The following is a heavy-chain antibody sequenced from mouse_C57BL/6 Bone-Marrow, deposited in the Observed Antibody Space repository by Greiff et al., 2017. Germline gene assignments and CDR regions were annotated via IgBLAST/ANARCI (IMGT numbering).Heavy chain of an antibody. CDR3: DAITTVVEGGYFDV. CDR1: GYAFSSYW. J-gene: IGHJ1*03. V-gene: IGHV1-80*01. CDR2: IYPGDGDT. Sequence: QVQLQQSGAELVKPGASVKISCKASGYAFSSYWMNWVKQRPGKGLEWIGQIYPGDGDTNYNGKFKGKATLTADKSSSTAYMQLNSLNSEDAAVYFCDAITTVVEGGYFDVWGTGTTVTVSS. D-gene: IGHD1-1*01.